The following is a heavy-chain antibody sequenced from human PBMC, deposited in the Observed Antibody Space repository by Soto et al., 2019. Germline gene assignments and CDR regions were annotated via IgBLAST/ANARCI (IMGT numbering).Heavy chain of an antibody. Sequence: SDSLSLTCTVCSGGISSYDWSLIRQPPGKGLEWIGYIYYSGSTNYNPSLKSRVTISVDTSKNQFSLKLSSVTAADTAVYYCARESGGGSRDFDYWGQGPLVTVSS. J-gene: IGHJ4*02. CDR2: IYYSGST. CDR3: ARESGGGSRDFDY. D-gene: IGHD2-15*01. CDR1: SGGISSYD. V-gene: IGHV4-59*01.